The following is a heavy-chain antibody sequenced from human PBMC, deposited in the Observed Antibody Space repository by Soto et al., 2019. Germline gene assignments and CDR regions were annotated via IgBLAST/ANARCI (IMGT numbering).Heavy chain of an antibody. CDR3: ARDNYCSGGSCYPYYFDY. Sequence: EASVKVSCKASGGTFSSYAISWVRQAPGQGLEWMGGIIPIFGTANYAQKFQGRVTITADESTSTAYMELSSLRSEDTAVYYCARDNYCSGGSCYPYYFDYWGQGTLVTVSS. V-gene: IGHV1-69*13. J-gene: IGHJ4*02. D-gene: IGHD2-15*01. CDR2: IIPIFGTA. CDR1: GGTFSSYA.